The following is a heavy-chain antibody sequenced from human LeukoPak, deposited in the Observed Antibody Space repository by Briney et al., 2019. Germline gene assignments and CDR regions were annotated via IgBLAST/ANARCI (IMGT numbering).Heavy chain of an antibody. V-gene: IGHV4-34*01. CDR3: ARGVLFSGWYVGSYYYYMDV. CDR1: GGSFSGYY. Sequence: PSETLSLTCAVYGGSFSGYYWSWIRQPPGKGLEWIGEINHSGSTNYNPSLKSRVTISVDTSKNQFSLKLSSVTAADTAVYYCARGVLFSGWYVGSYYYYMDVWGKGTTVTVSS. D-gene: IGHD6-19*01. CDR2: INHSGST. J-gene: IGHJ6*03.